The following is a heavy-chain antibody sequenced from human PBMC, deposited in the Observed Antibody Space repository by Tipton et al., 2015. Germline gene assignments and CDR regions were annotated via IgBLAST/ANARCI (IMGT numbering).Heavy chain of an antibody. D-gene: IGHD1-26*01. Sequence: TLSLTCSVSGDSISSSNWWSWVRQPPGKGLEWIGEIHHGGSTNYNPSLKSRVTMPVDTSKNQFSLKLSSVTAADTAVYYCAGDTWVFDYWGQGTLVTVSS. CDR3: AGDTWVFDY. CDR1: GDSISSSNW. CDR2: IHHGGST. J-gene: IGHJ4*02. V-gene: IGHV4-4*02.